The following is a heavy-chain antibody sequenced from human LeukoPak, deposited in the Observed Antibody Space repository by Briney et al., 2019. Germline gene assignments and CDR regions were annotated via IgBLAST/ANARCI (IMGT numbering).Heavy chain of an antibody. V-gene: IGHV3-73*01. D-gene: IGHD2-8*01. CDR2: IRSEPNSYAT. CDR1: GFTFSGSA. Sequence: GGSLRLSCAASGFTFSGSAMHWVRQASGKGLEWVGRIRSEPNSYATAYAASVKGRFTISRDDSKSTACLQMNSLKTEDTAVYYCTSLLGYCTNDVCYNYWGQGTLVTVSS. J-gene: IGHJ4*02. CDR3: TSLLGYCTNDVCYNY.